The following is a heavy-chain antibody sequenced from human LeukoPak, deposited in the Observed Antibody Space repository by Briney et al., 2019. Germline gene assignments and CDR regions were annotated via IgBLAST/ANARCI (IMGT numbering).Heavy chain of an antibody. Sequence: ASVKVSCKASGYTFTGYYMHWVRQAPGQGLEWMGRINPNSGGTNYAQKFQGRVTMTRDTPISTAYMELSRLRSDDTAVYYCARARWDYYGSGSPTYWGQGTLVTVSS. J-gene: IGHJ4*02. CDR3: ARARWDYYGSGSPTY. D-gene: IGHD3-10*01. CDR2: INPNSGGT. V-gene: IGHV1-2*06. CDR1: GYTFTGYY.